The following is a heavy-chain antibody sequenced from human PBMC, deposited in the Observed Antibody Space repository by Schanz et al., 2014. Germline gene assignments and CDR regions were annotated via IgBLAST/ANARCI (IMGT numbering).Heavy chain of an antibody. CDR1: GFTFSSYG. D-gene: IGHD5-12*01. Sequence: LVESGGGVVQPGRSLRLSCAASGFTFSSYGMHWVRQVPGKGLEWVAVVCYDGSKKYYADSVKGRFTIFRDNSKNTLYLQMNSLRAEDTAVYYCAKDRSRWLRVLHGLDYWGQGTLVTVSS. CDR3: AKDRSRWLRVLHGLDY. V-gene: IGHV3-33*06. CDR2: VCYDGSKK. J-gene: IGHJ4*02.